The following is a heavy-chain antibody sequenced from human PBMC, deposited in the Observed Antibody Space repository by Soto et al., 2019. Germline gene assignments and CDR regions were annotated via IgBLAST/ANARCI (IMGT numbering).Heavy chain of an antibody. CDR3: AKSGGHYYLYDAFDI. D-gene: IGHD1-26*01. CDR1: GFTFSDYG. V-gene: IGHV3-30*18. CDR2: LSSDGSNK. J-gene: IGHJ3*02. Sequence: QVHLVESGGGVVQPGRSLRLSCAASGFTFSDYGMHWVRQAPGKGLEWVAVLSSDGSNKYYADSVKGRFTISRDNSKNTLELQMNSLRAEDTAVYYCAKSGGHYYLYDAFDIWGQGTMVTVSS.